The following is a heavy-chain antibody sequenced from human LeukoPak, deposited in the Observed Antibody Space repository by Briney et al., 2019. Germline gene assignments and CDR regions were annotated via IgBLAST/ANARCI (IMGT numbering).Heavy chain of an antibody. J-gene: IGHJ4*02. D-gene: IGHD3-10*01. CDR3: ARDRAYGSGKYYFDY. CDR2: IYTSGST. CDR1: GGSISSGSYY. V-gene: IGHV4-61*02. Sequence: SETLSLTCTVSGGSISSGSYYWSWIRQPAGKGLEWIGRIYTSGSTNYNPSLKSRVTISVDTSKSQFSLKLSSVTAADTAVYYCARDRAYGSGKYYFDYWGQGTLVTVSS.